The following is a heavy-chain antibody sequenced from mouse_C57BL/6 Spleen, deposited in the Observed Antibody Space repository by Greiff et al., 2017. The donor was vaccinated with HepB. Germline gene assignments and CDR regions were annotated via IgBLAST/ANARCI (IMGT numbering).Heavy chain of an antibody. J-gene: IGHJ4*01. CDR1: GYTFTSYW. V-gene: IGHV1-50*01. CDR2: IDPSDSYT. D-gene: IGHD2-3*01. CDR3: ARGGLLRSDAMDY. Sequence: QVQLKQPGAELVKPGASVKLSCKASGYTFTSYWMQWVKQRPGQGLEWIGEIDPSDSYTNYNQKFKGKATLTVDTSSSTAYMQLSSLTSEDSAVYYCARGGLLRSDAMDYWGQGTSVTVSS.